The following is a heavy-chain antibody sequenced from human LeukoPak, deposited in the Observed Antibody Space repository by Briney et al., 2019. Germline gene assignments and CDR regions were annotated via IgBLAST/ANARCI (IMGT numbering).Heavy chain of an antibody. CDR2: IYHSGST. V-gene: IGHV4-30-2*01. D-gene: IGHD3-10*01. J-gene: IGHJ4*02. Sequence: PSQTLSLTCTVSGGSISSGGYYWSWIRQPPGKGLEWIGYIYHSGSTYYNPSLKSRVTISVDTSKNQFSLKLSSVTAADTAVYYCARARRGEPPDYWGQGTLVTVSS. CDR1: GGSISSGGYY. CDR3: ARARRGEPPDY.